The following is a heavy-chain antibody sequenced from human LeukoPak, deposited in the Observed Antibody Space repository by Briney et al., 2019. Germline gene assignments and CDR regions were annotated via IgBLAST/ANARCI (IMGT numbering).Heavy chain of an antibody. V-gene: IGHV4-59*01. CDR3: ARGSYSSSWSANGAFDI. CDR1: GGSSSSYY. CDR2: MYYSGST. Sequence: SETLSLTCTVSGGSSSSYYWSWVRQPPGKGLEWIGYMYYSGSTNYSPSLKSRVTTSVDTSKNQFSLKLSSVTAADTAVYYCARGSYSSSWSANGAFDIWGQGTMVTVSS. J-gene: IGHJ3*02. D-gene: IGHD6-13*01.